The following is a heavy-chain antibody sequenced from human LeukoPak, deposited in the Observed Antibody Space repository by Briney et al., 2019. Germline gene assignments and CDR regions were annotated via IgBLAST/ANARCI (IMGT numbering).Heavy chain of an antibody. CDR3: ASGRFEHWFDP. V-gene: IGHV1-69*13. D-gene: IGHD3-3*01. CDR2: IIPIFGTA. J-gene: IGHJ5*02. Sequence: ASVKVSCKASGVTFSSYAISWERQAPGPGLEWMGGIIPIFGTANYAQKFQGRVTITADESTSTAYMELSSLRSEDTAVYYCASGRFEHWFDPWGQGTLVTVSS. CDR1: GVTFSSYA.